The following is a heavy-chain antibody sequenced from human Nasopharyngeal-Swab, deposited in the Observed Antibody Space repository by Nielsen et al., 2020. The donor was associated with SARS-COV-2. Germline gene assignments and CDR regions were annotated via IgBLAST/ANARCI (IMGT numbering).Heavy chain of an antibody. CDR2: ISGSGGST. CDR3: AKDLATVSGYYYGMDV. D-gene: IGHD4-17*01. Sequence: ESLKISCAASGFTFSSYAMSWVRQAPGKGLEWVSAISGSGGSTYYADSVKGRFTISRDNSKNTLYLQMNSLRAEDTAVYYCAKDLATVSGYYYGMDVWGQGTTVTVSS. J-gene: IGHJ6*02. V-gene: IGHV3-23*01. CDR1: GFTFSSYA.